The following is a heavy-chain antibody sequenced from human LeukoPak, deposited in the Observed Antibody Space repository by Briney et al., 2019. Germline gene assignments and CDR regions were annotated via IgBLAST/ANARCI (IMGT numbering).Heavy chain of an antibody. CDR3: ARSDKCTTCSIDY. J-gene: IGHJ4*02. D-gene: IGHD2-2*01. Sequence: ASVKVSCKASGYTLTGYYLHWVRQAPGQGFEWMGWTNPSDGGTNYAPKFQGRVTMTRDTSISTAFMDLSRLTSDDTAVYFCARSDKCTTCSIDYWGQGTLVIVSS. V-gene: IGHV1-2*02. CDR2: TNPSDGGT. CDR1: GYTLTGYY.